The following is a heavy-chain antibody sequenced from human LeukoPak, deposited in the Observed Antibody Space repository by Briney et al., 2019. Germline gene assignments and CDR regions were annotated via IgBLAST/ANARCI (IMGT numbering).Heavy chain of an antibody. Sequence: ASETLSLTCTVSGVSIGGNSYWSWIRQPPGKGPEWIGHISNSGSTYYSPSLSSRVTISLDTSKNQFSLKLRSVTAADTAVYYCARGGASSIPLDYWGRGTLVTVSS. V-gene: IGHV4-61*01. CDR3: ARGGASSIPLDY. CDR1: GVSIGGNSY. CDR2: ISNSGST. J-gene: IGHJ4*02. D-gene: IGHD1-26*01.